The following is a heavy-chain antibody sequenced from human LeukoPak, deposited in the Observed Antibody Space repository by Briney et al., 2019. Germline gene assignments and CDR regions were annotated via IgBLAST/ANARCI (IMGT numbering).Heavy chain of an antibody. Sequence: GGSLRLSCAASGFTFSSYWMSWVRQAPGKGLEWVANIKQDGSEKYYVDSVKGRFTISRDNSKNSLYLQMNSLRAEDTAVYYCAKGDYYDSSGYRDYFDYWGQGTLVTVSS. V-gene: IGHV3-7*03. D-gene: IGHD3-22*01. J-gene: IGHJ4*02. CDR3: AKGDYYDSSGYRDYFDY. CDR1: GFTFSSYW. CDR2: IKQDGSEK.